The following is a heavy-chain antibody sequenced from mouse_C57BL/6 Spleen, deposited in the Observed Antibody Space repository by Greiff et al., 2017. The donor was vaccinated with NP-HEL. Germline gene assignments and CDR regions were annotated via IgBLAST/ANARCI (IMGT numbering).Heavy chain of an antibody. Sequence: VQLQQSGPELVKPGASVKISRKASGYTFTDYYMNWVKQSHGKSLEWIGDINPNNGGTSYNQKFKGKATLTMAKTSSTAYMELRSLTSEDSADYYCARDGYSPYYFDYWGKGTTLTVSS. J-gene: IGHJ2*01. CDR2: INPNNGGT. CDR3: ARDGYSPYYFDY. V-gene: IGHV1-26*01. CDR1: GYTFTDYY. D-gene: IGHD2-3*01.